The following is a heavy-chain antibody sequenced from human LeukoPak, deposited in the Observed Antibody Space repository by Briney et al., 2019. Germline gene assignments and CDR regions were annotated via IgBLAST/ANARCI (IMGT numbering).Heavy chain of an antibody. V-gene: IGHV3-74*01. CDR3: VRDFVGPDEY. D-gene: IGHD2-21*01. CDR2: INRDGSRI. Sequence: QPGGSLRLSCAASGFTVSSYWMHWVRQAPGKGLVWVSRINRDGSRIDHADSVRGRFTISRDSAKNTLYLQMNSLGVEDTAVYYCVRDFVGPDEYWGQGTQVTVSS. J-gene: IGHJ4*02. CDR1: GFTVSSYW.